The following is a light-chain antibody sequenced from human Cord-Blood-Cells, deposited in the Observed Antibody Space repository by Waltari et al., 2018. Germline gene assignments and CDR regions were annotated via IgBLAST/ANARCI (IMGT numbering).Light chain of an antibody. CDR1: QSVSSN. CDR3: QQYNNWPPWT. V-gene: IGKV3-15*01. J-gene: IGKJ1*01. Sequence: IVMTQSPAPLSVSPGQRATLSCRASQSVSSNLAWYQQKPGQAPRLLIYGASTRATGIPARVSGSGSGTEFTLTISSLQSEDFAVYYCQQYNNWPPWTFGQGTKVEIK. CDR2: GAS.